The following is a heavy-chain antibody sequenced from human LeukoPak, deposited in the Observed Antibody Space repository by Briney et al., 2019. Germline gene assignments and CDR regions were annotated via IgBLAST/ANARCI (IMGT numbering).Heavy chain of an antibody. CDR3: AREILSGYYPHYYYYGMDV. Sequence: GGSLRLSCAASGFTFSSYWMSWVRQASGKGLEWVAIINEDGRGKSYVDSVRGRFTISRDNAKSSLYLQMNNLRAEDTAVYYCAREILSGYYPHYYYYGMDVWGQGTTVTVSS. J-gene: IGHJ6*02. CDR2: INEDGRGK. CDR1: GFTFSSYW. V-gene: IGHV3-7*05. D-gene: IGHD3-9*01.